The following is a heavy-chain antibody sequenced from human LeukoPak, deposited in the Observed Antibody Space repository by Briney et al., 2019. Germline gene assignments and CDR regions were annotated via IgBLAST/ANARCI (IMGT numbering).Heavy chain of an antibody. CDR3: VRDGYGGYPIDY. J-gene: IGHJ4*02. Sequence: PGGSLRLSCAASGFTFSSYWMHWVRQAPGKGLVWVSCISHDGRSTTYADSVKGRFTISRDNARNTLYLQMNSLRAEDTAVYYCVRDGYGGYPIDYWGQGTLVTVSS. CDR2: ISHDGRST. CDR1: GFTFSSYW. V-gene: IGHV3-74*01. D-gene: IGHD4-17*01.